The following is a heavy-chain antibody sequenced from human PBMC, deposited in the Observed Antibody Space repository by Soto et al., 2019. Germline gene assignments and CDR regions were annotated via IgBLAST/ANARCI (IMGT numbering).Heavy chain of an antibody. J-gene: IGHJ4*02. CDR3: ARGCIAVTTHLCY. Sequence: ASVKVSCKASGYTFNTYGITWVRQAPGQGLEWMGWLNPYNGNTKFAQKLQDRVTMTTATSTSTAYMELASLRSDDTAVYYCARGCIAVTTHLCYWGQGALGTVSS. CDR2: LNPYNGNT. CDR1: GYTFNTYG. D-gene: IGHD4-17*01. V-gene: IGHV1-18*01.